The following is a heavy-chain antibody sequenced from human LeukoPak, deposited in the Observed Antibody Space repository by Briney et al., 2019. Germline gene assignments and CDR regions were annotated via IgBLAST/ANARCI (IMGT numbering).Heavy chain of an antibody. V-gene: IGHV1-18*01. D-gene: IGHD3-3*01. CDR2: ISAYNGNT. Sequence: GASVKVSCKASGYTFTSYGISWVRQAPGQGLEWMGWISAYNGNTNYAQKLQGRVTMTTDTSTSTAYMELRSLRSDDTAVYYCARGGITIFGVVIGTPYYYYMDVWGKGTTVTVSS. CDR1: GYTFTSYG. J-gene: IGHJ6*03. CDR3: ARGGITIFGVVIGTPYYYYMDV.